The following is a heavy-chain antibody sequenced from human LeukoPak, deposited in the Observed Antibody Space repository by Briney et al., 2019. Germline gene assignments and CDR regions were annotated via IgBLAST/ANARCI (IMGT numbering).Heavy chain of an antibody. D-gene: IGHD3-10*01. CDR1: GGSFSGYY. CDR2: INHSGST. V-gene: IGHV4-34*01. CDR3: ARGGLLWFGEYYFDY. Sequence: SETLSLTCAVYGGSFSGYYWSWIRQPPGKGLEWIGEINHSGSTNYNPSLKSRVTISVDTSKNQFSLKLSSVTAADTAVYYCARGGLLWFGEYYFDYWGQGTLVTVSS. J-gene: IGHJ4*02.